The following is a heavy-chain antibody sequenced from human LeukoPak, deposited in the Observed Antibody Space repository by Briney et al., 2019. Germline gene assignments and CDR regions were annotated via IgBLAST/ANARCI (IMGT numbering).Heavy chain of an antibody. CDR1: GFTFSSNE. Sequence: GGSLRLSCAASGFTFSSNEMNWLRQAPGKGLEWVSYISSSGSTIYYADSVKGRFTISRDNAKNSLYLQMNSLRAEDTAVYYCARDVAPIDYWGQGALVTVSS. V-gene: IGHV3-48*03. CDR3: ARDVAPIDY. J-gene: IGHJ4*02. CDR2: ISSSGSTI.